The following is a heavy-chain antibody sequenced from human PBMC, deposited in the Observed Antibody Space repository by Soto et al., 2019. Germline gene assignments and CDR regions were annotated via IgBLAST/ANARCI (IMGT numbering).Heavy chain of an antibody. J-gene: IGHJ4*02. CDR2: INHSGST. CDR1: GGCFSVYY. V-gene: IGHV4-34*01. Sequence: PSETVSPTCAVYGGCFSVYYWTWIRQPPGTGLEWIGEINHSGSTNYNPSLKSRVPISVDTSKNQFSLKLTSVTAADTAVYYCARDKITGLFDYWGQGTLVTVSS. D-gene: IGHD2-8*02. CDR3: ARDKITGLFDY.